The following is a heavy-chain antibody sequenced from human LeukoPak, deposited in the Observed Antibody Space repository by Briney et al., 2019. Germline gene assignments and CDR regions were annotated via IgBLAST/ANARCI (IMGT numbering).Heavy chain of an antibody. D-gene: IGHD5-18*01. CDR2: ISNDNRNT. V-gene: IGHV1-18*01. J-gene: IGHJ4*02. CDR3: ARGYSYGYGPLDY. Sequence: ASVKVSSKASGYRISTFGINWVRQAPGQGLEWMGWISNDNRNTDYAHNLQGRISMTTNTSTSTDYMELRSLKSDDTGVDYCARGYSYGYGPLDYWGQGTLVTVSS. CDR1: GYRISTFG.